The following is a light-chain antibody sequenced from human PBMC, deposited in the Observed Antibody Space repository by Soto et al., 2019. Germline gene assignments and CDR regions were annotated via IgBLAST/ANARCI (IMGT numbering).Light chain of an antibody. J-gene: IGKJ1*01. CDR3: QQYNSYSPWT. CDR1: HSISSY. V-gene: IGKV1-5*01. CDR2: AAS. Sequence: DIQMTQSPSSLSASVGDRFTITCRASHSISSYLNWYQQKPGKAPKLLIYAASSLQSGVPSRFSGSGSGTEFTLTISSLQPDDFATYYCQQYNSYSPWTFGQGTKVDIK.